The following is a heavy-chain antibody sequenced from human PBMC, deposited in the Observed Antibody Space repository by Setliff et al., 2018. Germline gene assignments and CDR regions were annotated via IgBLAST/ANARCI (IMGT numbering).Heavy chain of an antibody. CDR1: GYDFSKYW. CDR3: ARRGNGGTLDV. CDR2: IYPGDSSV. Sequence: GESLKISCKGSGYDFSKYWIAWVRQVPGKVLEFMGIIYPGDSSVTYSPSFQGQVTISADKSISTAYLQWSSLKASDTAMYYCARRGNGGTLDVWGKGTTVTVSS. D-gene: IGHD2-8*01. V-gene: IGHV5-51*01. J-gene: IGHJ6*04.